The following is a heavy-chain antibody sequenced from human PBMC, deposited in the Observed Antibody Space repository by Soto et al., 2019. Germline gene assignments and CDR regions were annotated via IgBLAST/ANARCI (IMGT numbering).Heavy chain of an antibody. J-gene: IGHJ5*02. V-gene: IGHV5-51*01. CDR3: ARDLSRRQPNWLDP. CDR2: IYPGDSDT. Sequence: GGSLKISCKGSGYSFTSYWIGWVRQLPGKGLEWMGIIYPGDSDTRYSPSFQGQVTISADKYISTAYLQWSSLKASETAMYYCARDLSRRQPNWLDPWGKGTLVTV. CDR1: GYSFTSYW. D-gene: IGHD3-16*01.